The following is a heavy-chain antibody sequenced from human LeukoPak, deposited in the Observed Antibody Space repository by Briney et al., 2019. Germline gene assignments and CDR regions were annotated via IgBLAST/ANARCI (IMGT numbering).Heavy chain of an antibody. D-gene: IGHD5-18*01. V-gene: IGHV1-69*13. CDR1: GGTFSSYG. CDR2: IIPIFGSA. CDR3: AIGYSYGPGAFDI. Sequence: ASVKVSCKASGGTFSSYGISWVRQAPGQGLEWMGGIIPIFGSANYAQKFQGRVTITADESTSTAYMELSSLRSEDTAVYYCAIGYSYGPGAFDIWGQGTMVTVSS. J-gene: IGHJ3*02.